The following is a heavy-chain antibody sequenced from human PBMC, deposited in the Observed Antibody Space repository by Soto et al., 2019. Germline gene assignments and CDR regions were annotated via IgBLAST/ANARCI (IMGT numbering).Heavy chain of an antibody. J-gene: IGHJ5*02. Sequence: PSETLSLTCTVSGISIDNYYCSWIRQPAGKGLEWIGRIYSSGTTNYNPSLKSRVTMSVDMSKSQFSLNVRSVTAADTAVYYCVRDVGGSGWFAPWGQGTLVTVSS. V-gene: IGHV4-4*07. CDR3: VRDVGGSGWFAP. CDR2: IYSSGTT. CDR1: GISIDNYY.